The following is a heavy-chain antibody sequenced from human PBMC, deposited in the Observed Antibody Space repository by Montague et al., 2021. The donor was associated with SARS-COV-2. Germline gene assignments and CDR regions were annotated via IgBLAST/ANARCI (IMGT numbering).Heavy chain of an antibody. Sequence: SLRLSCAASGFTFSYYDMNWVRQAPGKGPEWISYISTSAYTTSYAGSVKGRFTISRDNGKNSLYLQMNSLRVEDTAVYYCTRDYRSVVGDGFDLWGQGTKVTVSS. CDR3: TRDYRSVVGDGFDL. V-gene: IGHV3-48*03. D-gene: IGHD3-16*02. J-gene: IGHJ3*01. CDR2: ISTSAYTT. CDR1: GFTFSYYD.